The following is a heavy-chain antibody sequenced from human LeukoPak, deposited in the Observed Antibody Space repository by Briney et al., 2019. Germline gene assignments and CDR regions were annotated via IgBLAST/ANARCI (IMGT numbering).Heavy chain of an antibody. V-gene: IGHV3-30*18. D-gene: IGHD2-15*01. Sequence: GGSLRLSCAASGFTFSSYGMHWVRQAPGKGLEWVAVISYDGSNKYYADSVKGRFTISRDNSKNTLYLQMNSLRAEDTAVYYCAKEEGFVARLGYWGQGTLVTVSS. CDR1: GFTFSSYG. J-gene: IGHJ4*02. CDR2: ISYDGSNK. CDR3: AKEEGFVARLGY.